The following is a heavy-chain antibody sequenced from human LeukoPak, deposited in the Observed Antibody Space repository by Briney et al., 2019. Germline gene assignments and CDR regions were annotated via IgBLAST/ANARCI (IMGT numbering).Heavy chain of an antibody. CDR1: GGTLSRYA. J-gene: IGHJ6*02. CDR3: ARDRPYYGSGSYPLGYYGMDV. Sequence: SVKVSCKASGGTLSRYAISWVRQAPGQGPEWMGGIIPIFGTTNYAQKFQGRVTITADESTSTAYMELSSLRSEDTAVYYCARDRPYYGSGSYPLGYYGMDVWGQGTTVTVSS. V-gene: IGHV1-69*13. D-gene: IGHD3-10*01. CDR2: IIPIFGTT.